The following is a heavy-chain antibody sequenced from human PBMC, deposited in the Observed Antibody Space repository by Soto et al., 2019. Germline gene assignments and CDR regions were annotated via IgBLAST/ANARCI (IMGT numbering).Heavy chain of an antibody. V-gene: IGHV1-69*13. D-gene: IGHD3-10*01. CDR3: AAEYYYGDSDPRGRID. CDR1: GGTFSNHA. Sequence: ASVKVSCKASGGTFSNHAINWVRQAPGQGPEWMGVIILGFGTPNYAQRFQVRVTITGDVSLITAYMELSSLRSEDTAVYYCAAEYYYGDSDPRGRIDWGQGTLVTVSS. CDR2: IILGFGTP. J-gene: IGHJ4*02.